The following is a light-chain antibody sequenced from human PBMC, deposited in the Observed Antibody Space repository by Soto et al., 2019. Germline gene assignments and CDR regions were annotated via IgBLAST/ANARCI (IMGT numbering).Light chain of an antibody. J-gene: IGLJ1*01. CDR1: SSNIGAGYD. CDR2: GNS. Sequence: QAVVTQPPSVSVAPGQRVTISCTGSSSNIGAGYDVHWYQQLPGTAPKLLIYGNSNRPSGVPDRFSGSKSGTSAALAITGLQAEDEADYYCQSYDSSLSVFGTGTKLTVL. V-gene: IGLV1-40*01. CDR3: QSYDSSLSV.